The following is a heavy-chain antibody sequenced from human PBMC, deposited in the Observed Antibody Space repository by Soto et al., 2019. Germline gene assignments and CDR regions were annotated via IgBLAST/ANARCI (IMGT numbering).Heavy chain of an antibody. CDR1: GFTFSSYA. Sequence: GGSLRLSCAASGFTFSSYAMSWVRQAPGKGLEWVAVITYNGSNTYYADSVKGRFTISRDNSKNTLYLQMNSLRAEDTAVYYCAKDDNYANWFDPWGQGTLVTVSS. D-gene: IGHD4-4*01. J-gene: IGHJ5*02. CDR3: AKDDNYANWFDP. V-gene: IGHV3-30*04. CDR2: ITYNGSNT.